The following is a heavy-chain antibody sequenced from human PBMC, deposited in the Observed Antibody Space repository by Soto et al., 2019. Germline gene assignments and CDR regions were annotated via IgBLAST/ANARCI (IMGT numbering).Heavy chain of an antibody. J-gene: IGHJ4*02. D-gene: IGHD4-17*01. V-gene: IGHV4-30-2*01. CDR1: GGSISSGGYS. CDR3: ASMTTVTYFDY. CDR2: IYHSGST. Sequence: SEILSLTCAVSGGSISSGGYSWSWIRQPPGKGLEWIGYIYHSGSTYYNPSLKSRVTISVDRSKSQFSLKLSSVTAADTAVYYCASMTTVTYFDYWGQGTLVTVSS.